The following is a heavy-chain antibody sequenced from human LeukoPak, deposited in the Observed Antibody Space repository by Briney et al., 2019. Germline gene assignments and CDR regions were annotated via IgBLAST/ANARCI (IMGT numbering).Heavy chain of an antibody. CDR1: GFTFSSYW. CDR2: IKQDGSEK. J-gene: IGHJ3*02. Sequence: GGSLRLSCAASGFTFSSYWMSWVRQAPGKGLERVANIKQDGSEKYYVDSVKGRFTISRDDAKNSLYLQMNSLRAEDTAVYYCARSGVAARGGDAFDIWGQGTMVTVSS. V-gene: IGHV3-7*01. D-gene: IGHD6-6*01. CDR3: ARSGVAARGGDAFDI.